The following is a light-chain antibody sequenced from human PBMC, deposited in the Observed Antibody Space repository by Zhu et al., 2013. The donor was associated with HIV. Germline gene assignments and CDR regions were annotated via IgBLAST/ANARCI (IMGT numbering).Light chain of an antibody. J-gene: IGKJ3*01. V-gene: IGKV3-11*01. CDR1: QSVTTY. CDR2: DAS. Sequence: EIVLTQSPATLSLSPGERATLSCRASQSVTTYLAWYQQKPGQAPRLLIYDASNRATGIPARFSGSGSGTDFTLTISSLQPEDSATYYCQQYNSFPFTFGPGTKVDL. CDR3: QQYNSFPFT.